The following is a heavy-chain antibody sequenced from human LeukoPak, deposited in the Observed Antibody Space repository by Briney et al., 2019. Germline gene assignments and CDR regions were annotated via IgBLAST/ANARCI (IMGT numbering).Heavy chain of an antibody. CDR1: GGSISNYF. Sequence: PSETLSLTCTISGGSISNYFWNWIRQPPGKGLEWIGYVYYTGTTNYNPSLNSRVTISLDTPKNQFSLKMTSVTAADTAVYYCVRWDYYGSGSRRLDSWGQGTLVTVSS. CDR3: VRWDYYGSGSRRLDS. J-gene: IGHJ4*02. V-gene: IGHV4-59*08. CDR2: VYYTGTT. D-gene: IGHD3-10*01.